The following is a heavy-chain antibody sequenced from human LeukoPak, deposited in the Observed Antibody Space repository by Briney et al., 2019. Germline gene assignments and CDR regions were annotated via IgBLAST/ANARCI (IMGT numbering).Heavy chain of an antibody. CDR3: ARFRSGGFYFFDS. D-gene: IGHD4-23*01. CDR2: VFATGSA. J-gene: IGHJ4*02. V-gene: IGHV4-61*01. Sequence: SETLSLTCTVSGASLTNPTYYQWTWIRQPPGKGLELIGKVFATGSAIVNSSLTSRVTVSLDTSNSQFSLKLRSVTAEDSAVYYCARFRSGGFYFFDSWGQGALVTVSS. CDR1: GASLTNPTYY.